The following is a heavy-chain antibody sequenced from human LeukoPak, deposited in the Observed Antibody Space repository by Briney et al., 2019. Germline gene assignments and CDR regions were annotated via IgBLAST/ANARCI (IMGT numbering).Heavy chain of an antibody. CDR2: IYSDSST. CDR3: ARVFFLGSPAAIDY. J-gene: IGHJ4*02. V-gene: IGHV3-53*01. CDR1: GFTVSSNC. Sequence: GGSLRLSCAASGFTVSSNCMSWVRQAPGKGLEWVAIIYSDSSTYYADSVKGRFTIFRDKSKNTVYLQMNSLRADDTAVYYCARVFFLGSPAAIDYWGQGTLVTVSS. D-gene: IGHD2-2*01.